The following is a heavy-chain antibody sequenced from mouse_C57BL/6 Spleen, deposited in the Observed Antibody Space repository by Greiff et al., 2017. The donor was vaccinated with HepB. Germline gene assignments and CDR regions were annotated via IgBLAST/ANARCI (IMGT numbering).Heavy chain of an antibody. Sequence: EVNLVESGEGLVKPGGSLKLSCAASGFTFSSYAMSWVRQTPEKRLEWVAYISSGGDYIYYADTVKGRFTISRDNARNTLYLQMSSLKSEDTAMYYCTREGDYYGSSPYYFDYWGQGTTLTVSS. CDR2: ISSGGDYI. J-gene: IGHJ2*01. D-gene: IGHD1-1*01. CDR1: GFTFSSYA. CDR3: TREGDYYGSSPYYFDY. V-gene: IGHV5-9-1*02.